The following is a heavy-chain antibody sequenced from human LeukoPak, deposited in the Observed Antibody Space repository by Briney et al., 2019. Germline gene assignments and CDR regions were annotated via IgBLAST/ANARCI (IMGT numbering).Heavy chain of an antibody. CDR3: ARENRIAAAGTDPFDY. CDR2: SSNSGCT. Sequence: SETLSLTCTVSGGSVSSGSHPWSWIRQPPGKGLEWIGYSSNSGCTNCNPSLKSRVTISVDTSKNQFSLKLTSVTAADTAVYYCARENRIAAAGTDPFDYWGQGTLVTVSS. J-gene: IGHJ4*02. D-gene: IGHD6-13*01. CDR1: GGSVSSGSHP. V-gene: IGHV4-61*01.